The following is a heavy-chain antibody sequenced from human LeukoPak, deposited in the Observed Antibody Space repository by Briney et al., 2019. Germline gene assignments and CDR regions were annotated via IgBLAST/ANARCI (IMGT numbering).Heavy chain of an antibody. CDR1: GYTFTSYY. Sequence: EASVKVSXKASGYTFTSYYMRWVRQAPGQGLEWMGIINPSGGSTSYAQKFQGRVTMTRDTSTSTVYMELSSLRSEDTAVYYCARTESLDAFDIWGQGTMVTVSS. CDR2: INPSGGST. V-gene: IGHV1-46*01. CDR3: ARTESLDAFDI. J-gene: IGHJ3*02.